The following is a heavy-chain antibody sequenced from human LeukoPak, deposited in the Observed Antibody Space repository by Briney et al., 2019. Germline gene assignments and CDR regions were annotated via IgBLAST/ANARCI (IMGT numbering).Heavy chain of an antibody. CDR1: GYTFTSYG. CDR3: ARAIAAAAPYYYYYGMDV. J-gene: IGHJ6*02. Sequence: ASVKVSCKASGYTFTSYGISWVRQAPGQGLEWMGWISAYNGNTNYAQKLQGRVTMTTDTSTSTAYMELRSLRSDDTAVYYCARAIAAAAPYYYYYGMDVWGQGTTVTVSS. CDR2: ISAYNGNT. D-gene: IGHD6-13*01. V-gene: IGHV1-18*01.